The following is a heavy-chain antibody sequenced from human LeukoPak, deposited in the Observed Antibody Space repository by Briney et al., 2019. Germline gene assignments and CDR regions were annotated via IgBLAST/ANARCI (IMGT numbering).Heavy chain of an antibody. CDR3: GRERVSAYDY. CDR2: IKPDGNEQ. CDR1: GFIFSDYW. J-gene: IGHJ4*02. Sequence: GGTLRLSCVTSGFIFSDYWTGWVRQAPGKGPEWVASIKPDGNEQYYVDSVRGRSTISRDNSKDSLFLQMDSLRDDDTAVYYCGRERVSAYDYWGQGTLVTVSS. V-gene: IGHV3-7*01.